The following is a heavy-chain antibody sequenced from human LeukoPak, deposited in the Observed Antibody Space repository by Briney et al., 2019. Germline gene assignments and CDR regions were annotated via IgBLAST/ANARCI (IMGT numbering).Heavy chain of an antibody. CDR3: ARGELGDSSGFSFFDY. J-gene: IGHJ4*02. Sequence: SEKVSCKASRGTFSSYGISWVRQAPGQGLEWMGGVIAIFGRVKYGQKFQGRATITTDESTSTAYMELSSLTSEDTGVYYCARGELGDSSGFSFFDYWGQGTLVTVSS. D-gene: IGHD3-22*01. CDR1: RGTFSSYG. V-gene: IGHV1-69*05. CDR2: VIAIFGRV.